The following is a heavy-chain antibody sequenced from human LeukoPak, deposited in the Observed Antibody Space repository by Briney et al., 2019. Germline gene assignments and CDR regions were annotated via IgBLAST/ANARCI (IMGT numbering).Heavy chain of an antibody. D-gene: IGHD2-8*01. CDR2: MAGTSGGI. J-gene: IGHJ4*02. CDR3: ARGGSNGSMIY. V-gene: IGHV3-48*01. Sequence: GGSLRLSCSASGFTFSDYVMSWVRQAPGKGLEWVSGMAGTSGGIYYADSVKGRFTISRDNAKNSLHLEMNSLRVEDTAVYYCARGGSNGSMIYWGQGTLVTVSS. CDR1: GFTFSDYV.